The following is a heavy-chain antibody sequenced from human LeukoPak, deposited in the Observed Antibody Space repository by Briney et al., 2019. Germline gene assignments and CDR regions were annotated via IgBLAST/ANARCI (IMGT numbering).Heavy chain of an antibody. CDR3: ARDFGWELRDAFDI. CDR2: ISAYNGNT. Sequence: ASVKVSCKASGYTFTGYYMHWVRQAPGQGLEWMGWISAYNGNTNYAQKLQGRVTMTTDTSTSTAYMELRSLRSDDTAVYYCARDFGWELRDAFDIWGQGTMVTVSS. V-gene: IGHV1-18*04. CDR1: GYTFTGYY. D-gene: IGHD1-26*01. J-gene: IGHJ3*02.